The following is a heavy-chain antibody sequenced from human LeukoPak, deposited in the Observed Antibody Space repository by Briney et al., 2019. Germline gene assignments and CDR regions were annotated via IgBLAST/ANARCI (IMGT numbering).Heavy chain of an antibody. J-gene: IGHJ3*01. D-gene: IGHD3-22*01. CDR2: IYYSGST. CDR3: ARDGNYYDRSGYYFSAFDL. Sequence: KSSETLSLTCTVSGGSISSRSYYWGWIRQPPGKGLEWIGSIYYSGSTYYNPSLKSRVTISVDTSKNQFSLKLSSVTAADTAVYYCARDGNYYDRSGYYFSAFDLWGQGTMVTVSS. CDR1: GGSISSRSYY. V-gene: IGHV4-39*07.